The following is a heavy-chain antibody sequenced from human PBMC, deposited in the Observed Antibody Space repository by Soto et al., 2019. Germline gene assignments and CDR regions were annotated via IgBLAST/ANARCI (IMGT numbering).Heavy chain of an antibody. Sequence: QVQLVESGGGVVQPGRSLRLSCAASGFTFSSYGMNWVRQAPGKGLEWVAVISYDENNKYYADSVKGRFTISRDNSKNTLYLQMNRLRAEDTAVYYGAKVLTGDLDYWGQGTLVTVSS. CDR2: ISYDENNK. CDR3: AKVLTGDLDY. J-gene: IGHJ4*02. CDR1: GFTFSSYG. D-gene: IGHD7-27*01. V-gene: IGHV3-30*18.